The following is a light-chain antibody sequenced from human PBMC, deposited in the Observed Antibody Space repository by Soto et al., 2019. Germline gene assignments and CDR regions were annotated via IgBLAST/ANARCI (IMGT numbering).Light chain of an antibody. CDR3: QQRSNWPRT. J-gene: IGKJ2*01. CDR2: DAS. CDR1: QSVSSS. Sequence: EIVLTQSPATLSLSPGERATLSCRASQSVSSSLGWYQQIPGQAPRLLIYDASNRATGIPARFSGSGSGTDFTLTISSLEPEDFAVYYCQQRSNWPRTFGQGTKVEIK. V-gene: IGKV3-11*01.